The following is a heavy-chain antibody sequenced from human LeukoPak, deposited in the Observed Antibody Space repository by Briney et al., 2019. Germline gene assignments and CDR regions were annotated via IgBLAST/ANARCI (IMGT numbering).Heavy chain of an antibody. J-gene: IGHJ3*02. CDR3: AIPYYDSSGYYYGDAFDI. CDR2: IYTSGST. V-gene: IGHV4-4*07. CDR1: GGSISSYY. D-gene: IGHD3-22*01. Sequence: SETLSLTCTVSGGSISSYYWSWIRQPAGKGLEWIGRIYTSGSTNYNPSLKSRVTMSVDTSKNQFSLKLSSVTAADTAVYYCAIPYYDSSGYYYGDAFDIWGQVTMVTVSS.